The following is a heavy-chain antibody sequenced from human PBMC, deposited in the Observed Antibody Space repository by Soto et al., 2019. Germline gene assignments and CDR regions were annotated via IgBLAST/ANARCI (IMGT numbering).Heavy chain of an antibody. D-gene: IGHD6-19*01. Sequence: PXEGLKISFKGSGYSFTSYLIGWVRQMPGKGLEWMGIIYPGDSDTRYSPSFQGQVTISADKSISTAYLQWSSLKASDTAMYYCARHRTPRGWYWGDAFDIWGQGTMVTVSS. J-gene: IGHJ3*02. V-gene: IGHV5-51*01. CDR3: ARHRTPRGWYWGDAFDI. CDR1: GYSFTSYL. CDR2: IYPGDSDT.